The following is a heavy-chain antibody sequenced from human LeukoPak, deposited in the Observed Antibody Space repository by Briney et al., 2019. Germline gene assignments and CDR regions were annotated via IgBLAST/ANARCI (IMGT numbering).Heavy chain of an antibody. J-gene: IGHJ4*02. D-gene: IGHD2-21*02. CDR3: AKEVTGTGKAFGF. V-gene: IGHV3-23*01. Sequence: GGSLRLSCAVSGITLSNYGMSWVRQAPGKGLEWVAGISGSGGGSNYADSVKGRFTISRDNSRSTLYLQMNSLRAEDAAVYYCAKEVTGTGKAFGFWGQGTLVTVSS. CDR2: ISGSGGGS. CDR1: GITLSNYG.